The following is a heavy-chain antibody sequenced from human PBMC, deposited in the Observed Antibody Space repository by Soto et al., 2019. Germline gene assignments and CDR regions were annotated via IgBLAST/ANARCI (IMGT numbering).Heavy chain of an antibody. D-gene: IGHD3-10*01. J-gene: IGHJ6*03. CDR2: INPSGGST. V-gene: IGHV1-46*03. CDR1: GYTFTSYY. CDR3: ASYGSGRIVTWYYMDV. Sequence: QVQLVQSGAEVKKPGASVKVSCKASGYTFTSYYMHWVRQAPGQGLEWMGIINPSGGSTSYAQKFQGRVTMTRDTSTSTVYMELSSLRSEDTAVYYCASYGSGRIVTWYYMDVWGKGTTVTVSS.